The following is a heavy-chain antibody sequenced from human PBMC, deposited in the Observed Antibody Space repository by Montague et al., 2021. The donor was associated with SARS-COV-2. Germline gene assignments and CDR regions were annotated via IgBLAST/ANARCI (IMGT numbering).Heavy chain of an antibody. CDR3: VAEWLAIYYFDF. V-gene: IGHV4-39*01. CDR1: GGSISSSNYY. CDR2: LFCSRSS. Sequence: SETLSLTCTVAGGSISSSNYYWVWIRPPPGKGLEWLVNLFCSRSSFSXXXRKSRVTISVDTSKNQFSLRLSSVTAADTAVYYCVAEWLAIYYFDFWGQGTLVTVSS. D-gene: IGHD6-19*01. J-gene: IGHJ4*02.